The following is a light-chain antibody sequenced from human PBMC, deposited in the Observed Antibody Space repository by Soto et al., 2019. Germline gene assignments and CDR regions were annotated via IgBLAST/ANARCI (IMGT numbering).Light chain of an antibody. J-gene: IGKJ1*01. CDR1: QSISSTH. CDR2: GAS. V-gene: IGKV3-20*01. CDR3: QQSATSPGT. Sequence: EIVLTQSLDTLSLSPGERATLSCRASQSISSTHLVWYQQKPGQAPSLLIFGASSRATGIPDRFSGSGSGTDFSLTNSGMEPEDFAVYYCQQSATSPGTFGQGTKVAIK.